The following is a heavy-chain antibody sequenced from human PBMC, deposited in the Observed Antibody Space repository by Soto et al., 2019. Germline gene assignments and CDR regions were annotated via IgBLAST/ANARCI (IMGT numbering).Heavy chain of an antibody. V-gene: IGHV4-39*01. CDR1: GVSISSSSYY. Sequence: SETLSLTCTISGVSISSSSYYWGWIRQPPGKGLEWIGSIYYSGSTYYNPSLKSRVTISVDTSKNQFSLKLSSVTAADTAVYYCARTGYCISTSCYWFDPWGQGTLVTVSS. D-gene: IGHD2-2*01. J-gene: IGHJ5*02. CDR3: ARTGYCISTSCYWFDP. CDR2: IYYSGST.